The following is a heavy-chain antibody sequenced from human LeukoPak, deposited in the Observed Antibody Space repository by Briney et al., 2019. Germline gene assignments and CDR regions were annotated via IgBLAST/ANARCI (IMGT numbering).Heavy chain of an antibody. D-gene: IGHD1-26*01. J-gene: IGHJ4*02. CDR2: TYYRSKWYN. CDR1: GGSVSSNSAA. V-gene: IGHV6-1*01. CDR3: TRATSRVGGTDY. Sequence: SQTLSLTCAISGGSVSSNSAAWNWIRQSPSRGLEWLGRTYYRSKWYNEYAVFVKSRITINPDTSKNQFSLQLNSVTPEDTAVYYCTRATSRVGGTDYWGQGTLVAVSS.